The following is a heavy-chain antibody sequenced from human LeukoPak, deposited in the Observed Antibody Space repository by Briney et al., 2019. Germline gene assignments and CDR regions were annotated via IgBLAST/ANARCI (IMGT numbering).Heavy chain of an antibody. Sequence: RSGGSLRLSCAASGFTVSSNYMSWVRQAPGKGLEWVANINQDGGVKHFLDSVKGRFTISRGNARNSLFLQMNSLRAEDAAVYYCASALYASTSLWGQGTLVTVSS. CDR1: GFTVSSNY. CDR3: ASALYASTSL. CDR2: INQDGGVK. J-gene: IGHJ4*02. V-gene: IGHV3-7*01. D-gene: IGHD2-2*01.